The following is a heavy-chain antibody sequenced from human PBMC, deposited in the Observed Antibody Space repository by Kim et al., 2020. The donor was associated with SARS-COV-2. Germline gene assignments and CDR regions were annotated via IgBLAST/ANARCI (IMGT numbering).Heavy chain of an antibody. Sequence: GGSLRLSCAASGLTFSTYSMNWVCQAQGKGQERVSYISTSSSTIYYADSAKDRFIISRDNAKNSLYLQMNSLRDEDTAAYYCARRKQAYYYGMDVWGKG. CDR2: ISTSSSTI. CDR3: ARRKQAYYYGMDV. V-gene: IGHV3-48*02. CDR1: GLTFSTYS. J-gene: IGHJ6*04.